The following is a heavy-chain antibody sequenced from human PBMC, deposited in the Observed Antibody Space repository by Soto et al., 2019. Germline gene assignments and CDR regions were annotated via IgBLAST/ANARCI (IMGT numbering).Heavy chain of an antibody. CDR2: ISTSGHV. J-gene: IGHJ4*02. CDR1: GGSLSKYY. CDR3: ARDNNDFWSLYPLAFDY. D-gene: IGHD3-3*01. Sequence: TSETLFLTCSVSGGSLSKYYWSWIRQPAGKGLEWIGRISTSGHVVSKVSLRSRLTMSVDMSNNHFSLKLTSVTAADTAVYYCARDNNDFWSLYPLAFDYWGQGALVTAPQ. V-gene: IGHV4-4*07.